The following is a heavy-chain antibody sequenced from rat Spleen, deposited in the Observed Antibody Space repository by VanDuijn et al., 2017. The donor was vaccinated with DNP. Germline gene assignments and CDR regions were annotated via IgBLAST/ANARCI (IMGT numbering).Heavy chain of an antibody. D-gene: IGHD1-4*01. J-gene: IGHJ1*01. V-gene: IGHV1-43*01. Sequence: QVQLQQSGAELAKPGSSVKISCKASGYTFTSYYISWIKQTTGQGLEYIGYINMGSGGTKINEKFKGKATLTVDKSSSTAFMQLSSLTPDDSAVYYCARRRLPYWYFDFWGPGTMVTVSS. CDR1: GYTFTSYY. CDR2: INMGSGGT. CDR3: ARRRLPYWYFDF.